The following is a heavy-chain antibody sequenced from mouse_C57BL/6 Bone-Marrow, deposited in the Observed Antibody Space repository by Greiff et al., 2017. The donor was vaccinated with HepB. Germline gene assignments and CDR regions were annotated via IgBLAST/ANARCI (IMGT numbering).Heavy chain of an antibody. J-gene: IGHJ3*01. Sequence: EVKLMESGAELVKPGASVKLSCTASGFNIKDYYMHWVKQRTEQGLEWIGRIDPEDGETKYAPKFQGKATIPADTSSNTAYLQLGSLTSEDTAVYYCARSGGRFAYWGQGTLVTVSA. CDR2: IDPEDGET. CDR3: ARSGGRFAY. D-gene: IGHD3-1*01. CDR1: GFNIKDYY. V-gene: IGHV14-2*01.